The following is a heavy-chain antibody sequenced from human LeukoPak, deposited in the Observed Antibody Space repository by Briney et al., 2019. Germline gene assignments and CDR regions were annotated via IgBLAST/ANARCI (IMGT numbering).Heavy chain of an antibody. Sequence: NSSQTLSLICAVSGASISDYSWSWIRQTPGKGLEWIAYMYYTGSTSYNPSLKSRVTISVDTSKNEFSLNLISVTAADTAVYYCARGGGNYFPFDSWGQGTLVTVSS. CDR3: ARGGGNYFPFDS. J-gene: IGHJ4*02. CDR1: GASISDYS. V-gene: IGHV4-59*01. CDR2: MYYTGST. D-gene: IGHD1-26*01.